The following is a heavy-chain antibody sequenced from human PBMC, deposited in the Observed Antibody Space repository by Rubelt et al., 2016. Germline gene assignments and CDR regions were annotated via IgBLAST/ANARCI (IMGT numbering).Heavy chain of an antibody. J-gene: IGHJ4*02. Sequence: VQLQQWGAGLLKPSETLSLTCAVYGGSFSGYYWSWIRQPPGKGLEWIGEINHSGSTNYNPSLKSRVTISVDTSKNQFSPKLSSVTAADTAVYYCAREVTAVAASEFDYWGQGTLVTVSS. CDR2: INHSGST. D-gene: IGHD6-19*01. V-gene: IGHV4-34*01. CDR1: GGSFSGYY. CDR3: AREVTAVAASEFDY.